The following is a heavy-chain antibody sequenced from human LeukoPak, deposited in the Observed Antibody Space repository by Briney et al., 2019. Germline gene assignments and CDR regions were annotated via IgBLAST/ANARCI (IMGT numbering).Heavy chain of an antibody. V-gene: IGHV3-21*01. CDR1: GFTFSSYS. Sequence: PGGSLRLSCAASGFTFSSYSMNWVSQAPGKGLEWVSSISSSSSYIYYADSVKGRFTISRDNAKNSLYLQMNSLRAEDTAVYYCATDIVVVPAASVAFDIWGQGTMVTVSS. CDR3: ATDIVVVPAASVAFDI. J-gene: IGHJ3*02. D-gene: IGHD2-2*01. CDR2: ISSSSSYI.